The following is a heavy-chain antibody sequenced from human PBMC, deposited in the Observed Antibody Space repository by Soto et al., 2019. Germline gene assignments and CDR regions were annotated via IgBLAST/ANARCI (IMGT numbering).Heavy chain of an antibody. D-gene: IGHD2-15*01. J-gene: IGHJ4*02. CDR3: ARDRCSGASGPSRPVITKDDY. CDR2: ISSSGSTI. Sequence: PGGSLRLSCAASGFTFSDYYISWIRQAPGKGLEWVSYISSSGSTIYYGDSVKGRFTISRDNAKNSLYLQMNSLRAEDTAVYYLARDRCSGASGPSRPVITKDDYWGLGTLVTVSS. V-gene: IGHV3-11*01. CDR1: GFTFSDYY.